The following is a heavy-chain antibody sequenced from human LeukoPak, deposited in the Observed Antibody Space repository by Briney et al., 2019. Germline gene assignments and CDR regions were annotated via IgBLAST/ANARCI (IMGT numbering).Heavy chain of an antibody. CDR3: ARADIVVVPAAIGGSDY. CDR2: ISAYNGNT. Sequence: ASVKVSCKASGYTFTSYGISWVRQAPGQGLEWMGWISAYNGNTNYAQKLQGRVTMTTDTSTSTAYMELRSLRSDDTAVYYCARADIVVVPAAIGGSDYWGQGTLVTVSS. J-gene: IGHJ4*02. CDR1: GYTFTSYG. D-gene: IGHD2-2*01. V-gene: IGHV1-18*01.